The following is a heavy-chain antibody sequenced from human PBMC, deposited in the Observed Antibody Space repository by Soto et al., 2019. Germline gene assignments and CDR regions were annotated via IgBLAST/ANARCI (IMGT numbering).Heavy chain of an antibody. CDR1: GGTVSNSA. CDR2: IIPIFGPA. J-gene: IGHJ4*02. Sequence: QVQLVQSGAEVRKPGSSVKVSCKASGGTVSNSAISWLRQAPGQVLEWMGGIIPIFGPAVYARKFRGRVTITADEATITACMESRAVGSEDTALYFCGGGSSWTKVEYWGQGTLISVS. V-gene: IGHV1-69*01. CDR3: GGGSSWTKVEY. D-gene: IGHD2-15*01.